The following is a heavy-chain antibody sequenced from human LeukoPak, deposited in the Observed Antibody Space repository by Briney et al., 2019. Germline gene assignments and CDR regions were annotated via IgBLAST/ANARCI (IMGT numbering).Heavy chain of an antibody. CDR3: ARDGAFYYDSSGYSLDY. D-gene: IGHD3-22*01. CDR2: ISAYNGNT. Sequence: ASVKVSCKASGYTFTSYGISWVRQAPGQGLEWMGWISAYNGNTNYAQKLQGRVTMTTDTSTSTAYMELRSLRSDDTALYYCARDGAFYYDSSGYSLDYWAQGPLVTVSS. V-gene: IGHV1-18*01. J-gene: IGHJ4*02. CDR1: GYTFTSYG.